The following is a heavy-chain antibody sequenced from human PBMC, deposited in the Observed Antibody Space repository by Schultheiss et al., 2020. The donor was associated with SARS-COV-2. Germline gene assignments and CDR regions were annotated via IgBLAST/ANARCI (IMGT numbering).Heavy chain of an antibody. D-gene: IGHD3-10*01. CDR1: GGSISSFY. V-gene: IGHV4-59*01. Sequence: SETLSLTCTVSGGSISSFYWSWIRQPAGKGLEWIGEVHHSGSTNYNPSLESRVTISVDTSKNQFSLKLSSVTAADTAVYYCARGGPGEGSTGAIGDYWGQGTLVTVSS. CDR2: VHHSGST. J-gene: IGHJ4*02. CDR3: ARGGPGEGSTGAIGDY.